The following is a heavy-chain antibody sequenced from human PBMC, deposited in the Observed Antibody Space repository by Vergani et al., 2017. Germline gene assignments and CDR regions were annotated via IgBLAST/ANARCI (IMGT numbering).Heavy chain of an antibody. CDR3: ARLIAVAGTGAFDI. CDR2: IYPGDSDT. CDR1: GGTFSSYA. D-gene: IGHD6-19*01. Sequence: VQLVQSGAEVKKPGSSVKVSCKASGGTFSSYAISWVRQAPGQGLEWMGIIYPGDSDTRYSPSFQGQVTISADKSISTAYLQWSSLKAADTAMYYCARLIAVAGTGAFDIWGQGTMVTVSS. J-gene: IGHJ3*02. V-gene: IGHV5-51*01.